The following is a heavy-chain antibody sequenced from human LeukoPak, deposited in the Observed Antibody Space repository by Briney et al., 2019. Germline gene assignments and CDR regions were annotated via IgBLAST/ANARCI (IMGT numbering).Heavy chain of an antibody. J-gene: IGHJ6*03. CDR2: ISAYNGNT. CDR3: ARSRNYYYYYMDV. CDR1: GYTFTSYG. V-gene: IGHV1-18*01. Sequence: ASVKVSCKASGYTFTSYGISWVRQAPGQGLEWMGWISAYNGNTNYAQKLQGRVTITAGESTSTAYMELSSLRSEDTAVYYCARSRNYYYYYMDVWGKGTTVTVSS.